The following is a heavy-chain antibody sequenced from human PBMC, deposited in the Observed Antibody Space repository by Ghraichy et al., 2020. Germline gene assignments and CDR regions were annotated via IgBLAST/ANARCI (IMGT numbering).Heavy chain of an antibody. J-gene: IGHJ4*02. CDR3: ARGFVERIAAAGTPGRETYFDY. CDR1: GGSISSGGYS. D-gene: IGHD6-13*01. CDR2: IYHSGST. Sequence: SQTLSLTCAVSGGSISSGGYSWSWIRQPPGKGLEWIGYIYHSGSTYYNPSLKSRVTISVDRSKNQFSLKLSSVTAADTAVYYCARGFVERIAAAGTPGRETYFDYWGQGTLVTVSS. V-gene: IGHV4-30-2*01.